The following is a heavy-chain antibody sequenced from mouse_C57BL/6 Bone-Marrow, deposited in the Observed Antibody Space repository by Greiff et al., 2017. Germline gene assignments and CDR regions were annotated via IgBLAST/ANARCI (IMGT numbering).Heavy chain of an antibody. CDR3: ASYIHYCYGSSDGLFAY. J-gene: IGHJ3*01. CDR1: GFNFKDYY. CDR2: IDPEDGET. V-gene: IGHV14-2*01. Sequence: VQLQQSGAELVKPGASVKLSCTASGFNFKDYYMHWVKQRPEQGLEWIGRIDPEDGETKYAPKFQGKATITADTSSNTAYLQLSSLTTEDTAVYSCASYIHYCYGSSDGLFAYWGQGTLVTVSA. D-gene: IGHD1-1*01.